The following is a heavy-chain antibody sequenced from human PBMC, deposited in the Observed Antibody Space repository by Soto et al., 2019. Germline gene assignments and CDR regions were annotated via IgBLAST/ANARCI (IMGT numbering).Heavy chain of an antibody. D-gene: IGHD3-10*01. Sequence: QVQLQESGPGLVRPSETLSLTCGVSGDSINSHYWSWIRQPPGKGLEWIGFIYYSGSTKYNPSLASRVTISVDTSKNQFSLKLSSVTTADTAVYYCARASAGSGKNNWFDPWGQGTLVTVSS. CDR3: ARASAGSGKNNWFDP. CDR2: IYYSGST. V-gene: IGHV4-59*11. CDR1: GDSINSHY. J-gene: IGHJ5*02.